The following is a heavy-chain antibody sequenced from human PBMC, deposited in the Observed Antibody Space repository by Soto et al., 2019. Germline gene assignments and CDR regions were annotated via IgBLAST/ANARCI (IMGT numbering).Heavy chain of an antibody. CDR1: GFTFSSYA. CDR3: AKDPVRYFDLNNWFDP. D-gene: IGHD3-9*01. Sequence: GGSLRLSCAASGFTFSSYAMSWVRQAPGKGLEWVSAISGSGGSTYYADSVKGRFTISRDNSKKPLYLQMNSLRAEDTAVYYCAKDPVRYFDLNNWFDPWGQGTLVTVSS. CDR2: ISGSGGST. V-gene: IGHV3-23*01. J-gene: IGHJ5*02.